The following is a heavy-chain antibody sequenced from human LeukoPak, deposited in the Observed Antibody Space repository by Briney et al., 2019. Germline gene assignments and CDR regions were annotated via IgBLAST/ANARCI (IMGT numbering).Heavy chain of an antibody. CDR1: GFTFSSYA. CDR2: IFGSGGST. J-gene: IGHJ4*02. Sequence: GGSLRLSCAASGFTFSSYAMSWVRQAPGKGLGWVSAIFGSGGSTYYADSVKGRFTISRDNSKNTLYLQMNSLRADDTAVYYCAKGRDCSGGSCYFHFDYWGQGTLVTVSS. CDR3: AKGRDCSGGSCYFHFDY. V-gene: IGHV3-23*01. D-gene: IGHD2-15*01.